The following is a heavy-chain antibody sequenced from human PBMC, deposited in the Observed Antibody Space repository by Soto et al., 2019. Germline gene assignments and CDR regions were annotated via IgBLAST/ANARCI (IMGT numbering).Heavy chain of an antibody. V-gene: IGHV4-59*01. CDR1: GGSISPNY. D-gene: IGHD3-16*01. J-gene: IGHJ4*02. Sequence: QVQLQESGPGLVKPSETLSLTCTVSGGSISPNYWSWIRQPPGKGLESIGYVYFRGTSNYIPSLRGRATISVDTSKNQFSLRLTSVTAADTAVYYCARVGGPRMDRGDPFDFWGQGTLVTVSS. CDR3: ARVGGPRMDRGDPFDF. CDR2: VYFRGTS.